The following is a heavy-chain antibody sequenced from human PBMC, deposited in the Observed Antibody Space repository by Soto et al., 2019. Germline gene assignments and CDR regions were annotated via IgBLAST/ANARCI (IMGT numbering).Heavy chain of an antibody. CDR3: ARAGIAVAGLYYYGMDV. V-gene: IGHV1-46*01. CDR2: INPSGGST. Sequence: ASVKVSCKASGYTFTSYYMHWVRQAPGQGLEWMGIINPSGGSTSYAQKFQGRVTMTRDTSTSTVYMELSSLRSEDTAVYYCARAGIAVAGLYYYGMDVWGQGTTVTVSS. J-gene: IGHJ6*02. D-gene: IGHD6-19*01. CDR1: GYTFTSYY.